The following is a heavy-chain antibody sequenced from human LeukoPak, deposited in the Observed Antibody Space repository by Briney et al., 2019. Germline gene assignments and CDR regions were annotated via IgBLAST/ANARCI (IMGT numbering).Heavy chain of an antibody. D-gene: IGHD3-10*01. V-gene: IGHV1-18*01. CDR1: GYTFTNFG. J-gene: IGHJ4*02. Sequence: ASVNISCTASGYTFTNFGFSWVRQAPGQGREWMGWISAYNGDTEYPQSLQGRVTLTADTSTMTAYMEVRSLRSDDPAVYYCARSYGKGYLDYWGQGTLITVSS. CDR3: ARSYGKGYLDY. CDR2: ISAYNGDT.